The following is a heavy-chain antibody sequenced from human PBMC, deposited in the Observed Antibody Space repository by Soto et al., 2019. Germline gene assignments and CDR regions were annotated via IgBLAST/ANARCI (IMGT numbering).Heavy chain of an antibody. Sequence: SETLSLTCTVSGDSISSADYYWSWIRQTPGKGLEWIGHIFYSGTTYYNPSLKSRLTISVDTTKNHFSLRLTSVTAADTAVYYCARDLWVEPELYYYGMDVWGQGTTVTVSS. CDR3: ARDLWVEPELYYYGMDV. CDR2: IFYSGTT. D-gene: IGHD1-1*01. J-gene: IGHJ6*02. V-gene: IGHV4-30-4*01. CDR1: GDSISSADYY.